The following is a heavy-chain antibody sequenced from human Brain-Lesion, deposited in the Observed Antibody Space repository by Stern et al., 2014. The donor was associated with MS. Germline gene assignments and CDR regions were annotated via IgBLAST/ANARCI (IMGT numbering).Heavy chain of an antibody. J-gene: IGHJ4*02. V-gene: IGHV4-30-4*01. Sequence: VQLVESDPGLVKPSQTLSLTCNVSGDSISSGDNYWSWIRQSPGKGLEWIGYIYYIGSTFYNPSLKSRVTISVDTSQNQFSLRLSSVTAADTAVYYCARGESSRYYYYFDYWGQGTLVTVSS. CDR2: IYYIGST. CDR3: ARGESSRYYYYFDY. D-gene: IGHD3-22*01. CDR1: GDSISSGDNY.